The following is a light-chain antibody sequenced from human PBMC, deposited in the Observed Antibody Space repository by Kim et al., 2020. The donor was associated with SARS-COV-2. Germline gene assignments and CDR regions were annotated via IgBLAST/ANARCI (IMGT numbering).Light chain of an antibody. V-gene: IGKV3-20*01. CDR1: HNGNRNF. J-gene: IGKJ2*01. CDR2: GAS. CDR3: QQYGTGLDI. Sequence: LAPGQRAQLSCGASHNGNRNFVPWYQQTPRRSPRLLIFGASPRATDLPHRFRDSGSGTDFTLTINRRGPEDCGVFYCQQYGTGLDIFGRETKLDI.